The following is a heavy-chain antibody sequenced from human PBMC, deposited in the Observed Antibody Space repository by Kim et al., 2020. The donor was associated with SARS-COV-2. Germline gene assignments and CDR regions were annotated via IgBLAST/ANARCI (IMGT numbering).Heavy chain of an antibody. J-gene: IGHJ5*02. D-gene: IGHD1-26*01. CDR2: IYYSGST. V-gene: IGHV4-39*07. CDR3: ARGVLGWELDWFDP. Sequence: SETLSLTCTVSGGSISSSSYYWGWIRQPPGKGLEWIGSIYYSGSTYYNPSLKSRVTISVDTSKNQFSLKLSSVTAADTAVYYCARGVLGWELDWFDPWGQGTLVTVSS. CDR1: GGSISSSSYY.